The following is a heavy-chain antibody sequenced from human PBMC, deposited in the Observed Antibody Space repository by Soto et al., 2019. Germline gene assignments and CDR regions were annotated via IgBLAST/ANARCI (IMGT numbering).Heavy chain of an antibody. V-gene: IGHV3-23*01. CDR1: GFTFSSYA. D-gene: IGHD6-19*01. CDR2: ISGSGGST. J-gene: IGHJ4*02. CDR3: AKRDLAGIAVAGTRYYFDY. Sequence: GSLRLSCAASGFTFSSYAMSWVRQAPGTGLEWVSAISGSGGSTYHADSVKGRFTISRDNSKNTLYLQMNSLRAEDTAVYYCAKRDLAGIAVAGTRYYFDYWGQGTLVTAPQ.